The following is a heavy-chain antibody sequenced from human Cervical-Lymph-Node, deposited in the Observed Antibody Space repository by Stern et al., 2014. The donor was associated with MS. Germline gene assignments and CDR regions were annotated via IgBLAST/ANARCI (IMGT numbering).Heavy chain of an antibody. J-gene: IGHJ4*02. CDR3: ARARVGDYARSPHLDS. CDR2: LSNTPTQT. Sequence: EDQLVESGGGLVKPGESLRLSCDASGFTFSHYSINWVRQAPGKGLEWISSLSNTPTQTYNADSVEGRFTISRDSAKDSVSLHMVSLRAEDTAVYYCARARVGDYARSPHLDSWGQGTLVTVSS. V-gene: IGHV3-21*01. CDR1: GFTFSHYS. D-gene: IGHD4-17*01.